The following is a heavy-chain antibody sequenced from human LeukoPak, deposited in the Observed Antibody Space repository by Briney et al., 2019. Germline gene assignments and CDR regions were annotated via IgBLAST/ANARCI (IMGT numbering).Heavy chain of an antibody. D-gene: IGHD3-22*01. J-gene: IGHJ4*02. Sequence: GGSLILSCAASGFTFSSYAMSWVRPAPGKGLEWVSAISGSGGSTYYADSVKGRFTISRDNSKNTLYLQMNSLRAEDTAVYYCAKVDYYDSSGPLDYWGQGTLVTVSS. CDR2: ISGSGGST. CDR1: GFTFSSYA. V-gene: IGHV3-23*01. CDR3: AKVDYYDSSGPLDY.